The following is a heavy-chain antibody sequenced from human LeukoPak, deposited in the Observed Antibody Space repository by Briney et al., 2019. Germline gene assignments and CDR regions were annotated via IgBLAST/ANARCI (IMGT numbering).Heavy chain of an antibody. CDR2: IYPGDSDT. CDR3: ASPVYYYDSSGYYID. J-gene: IGHJ4*02. Sequence: GESLKISCKGSGYSFTSYWIGRVRQMPGKGLEWMGIIYPGDSDTRYSPSFQGQVTISADKSISTAYLQWSSLKASDTAMYYCASPVYYYDSSGYYIDWGQGTLVTVSS. CDR1: GYSFTSYW. D-gene: IGHD3-22*01. V-gene: IGHV5-51*01.